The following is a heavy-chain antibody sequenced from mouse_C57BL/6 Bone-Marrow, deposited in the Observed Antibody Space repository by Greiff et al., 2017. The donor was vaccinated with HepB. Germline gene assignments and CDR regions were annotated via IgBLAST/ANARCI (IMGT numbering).Heavy chain of an antibody. D-gene: IGHD1-1*01. J-gene: IGHJ4*01. Sequence: GGGLVQPKGSLTLSCAASGFSFNTYAMNWVRQAPGKGLEWVARIRSKSNNYATYYADSVKDRFTISRDDSESMLYLQMNNLKTEDTAMYYCVRPHYYGSSYAMDYWGQGTSVTVSS. V-gene: IGHV10-1*01. CDR1: GFSFNTYA. CDR2: IRSKSNNYAT. CDR3: VRPHYYGSSYAMDY.